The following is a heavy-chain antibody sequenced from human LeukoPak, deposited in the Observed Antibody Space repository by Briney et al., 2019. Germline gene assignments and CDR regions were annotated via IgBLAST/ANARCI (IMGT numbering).Heavy chain of an antibody. Sequence: PGASVKVSCKTSGYTFTSYYIHWVRQAPGQGLEWMGIIKPSGGSTRCAQKFQGRVTMTRDTSTSTVYMELSSLKSEDTAVCYCAREGVDTAMVNGWFDPWGQGTLVTVSS. J-gene: IGHJ5*02. CDR1: GYTFTSYY. V-gene: IGHV1-46*01. CDR2: IKPSGGST. D-gene: IGHD5-18*01. CDR3: AREGVDTAMVNGWFDP.